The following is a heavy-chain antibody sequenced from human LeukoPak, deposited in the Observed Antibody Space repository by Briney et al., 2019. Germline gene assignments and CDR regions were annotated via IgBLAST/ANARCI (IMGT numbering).Heavy chain of an antibody. CDR1: GGSISSYY. CDR2: TYYSGST. CDR3: ARGAAYVDY. Sequence: SETLSLTCTVSGGSISSYYWSWIRQPPGKGLEWIGYTYYSGSTNYNPSLKSRVTISVDTSKNQFSLKLSSVTAADTAVYYCARGAAYVDYWGQGTLVTVSS. J-gene: IGHJ4*02. V-gene: IGHV4-59*12.